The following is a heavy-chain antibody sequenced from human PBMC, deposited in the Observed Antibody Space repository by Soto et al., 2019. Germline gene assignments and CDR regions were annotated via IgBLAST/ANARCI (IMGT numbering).Heavy chain of an antibody. D-gene: IGHD2-2*01. V-gene: IGHV4-59*08. CDR1: GASLSPNY. CDR2: IYYAGTT. Sequence: QVQLLESGPGLVKPSEALYLRCSVSGASLSPNYWSWIRQPPGKGLEWIGYIYYAGTTTYNPSLKSRLTISLNTSKNEVSLELTSVTAADTAVYYCARLGAFYQALDSWGQGTLVTVSS. CDR3: ARLGAFYQALDS. J-gene: IGHJ4*02.